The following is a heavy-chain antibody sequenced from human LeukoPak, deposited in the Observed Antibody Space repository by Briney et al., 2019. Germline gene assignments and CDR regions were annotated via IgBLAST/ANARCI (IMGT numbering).Heavy chain of an antibody. CDR2: INHSGST. Sequence: PSETLSLTFAVYGGSFSGYYWSWIRQPPGKGLEWIGEINHSGSTNYNPSLKSRVTISVDTSKNQFSLKLSSVTAADTAVYYCASFKVRGVSGYWGQGTLVTVSS. CDR1: GGSFSGYY. D-gene: IGHD3-10*01. J-gene: IGHJ4*02. CDR3: ASFKVRGVSGY. V-gene: IGHV4-34*01.